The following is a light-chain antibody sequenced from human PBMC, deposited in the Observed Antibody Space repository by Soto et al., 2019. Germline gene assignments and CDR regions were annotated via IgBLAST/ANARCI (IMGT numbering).Light chain of an antibody. CDR3: CSYAGTSSWV. Sequence: QSVLTQPASVSGSPGQSITISCTGTSSNIGSYNFVSWYQQRPGRAPKLMIFEATKRPSGVPPRFSGSKSGNTPSLTISGLQAEDEADYYCCSYAGTSSWVFGGGTKLTVL. CDR2: EAT. CDR1: SSNIGSYNF. V-gene: IGLV2-23*01. J-gene: IGLJ3*02.